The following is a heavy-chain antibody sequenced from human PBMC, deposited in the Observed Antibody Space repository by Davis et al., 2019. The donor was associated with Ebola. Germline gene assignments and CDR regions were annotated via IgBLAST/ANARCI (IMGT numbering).Heavy chain of an antibody. V-gene: IGHV4-34*01. CDR3: ARGRPSPGDYVCWFDP. Sequence: SETLSLTCAVYGGSFSGYYWSWIRQPPGKGLEWIGEINHSGSTNYNPSLKSRVTISVDTSKNQFSLKLSSVTAADTAVYYCARGRPSPGDYVCWFDPWGQGTLVTVSS. J-gene: IGHJ5*02. CDR2: INHSGST. D-gene: IGHD4-17*01. CDR1: GGSFSGYY.